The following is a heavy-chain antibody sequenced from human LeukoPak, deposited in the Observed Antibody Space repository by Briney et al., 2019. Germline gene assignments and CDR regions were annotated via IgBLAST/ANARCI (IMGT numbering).Heavy chain of an antibody. CDR1: GYTSTCYY. J-gene: IGHJ5*02. V-gene: IGHV1-2*02. D-gene: IGHD6-19*01. CDR3: ARAVAGDNWFDP. CDR2: INPNSGGT. Sequence: ASVKVSFKASGYTSTCYYMHWVRRAPGQGLEWMGWINPNSGGTNYAQKFQGRVTMTRDTSISTAYMELSRLRSDDTAVYYCARAVAGDNWFDPWGQGTLVTVSS.